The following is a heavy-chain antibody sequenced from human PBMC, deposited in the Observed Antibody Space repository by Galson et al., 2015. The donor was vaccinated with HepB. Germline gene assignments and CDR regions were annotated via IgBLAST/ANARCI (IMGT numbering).Heavy chain of an antibody. V-gene: IGHV3-23*01. CDR1: GFIFRHHA. CDR3: VKEGSWFGGDWFDP. Sequence: SLRLSCAGSGFIFRHHAMAWIRQAPGKGLEWVSGINGRGSTRSYSDAVKGRFPISRDNSKATVFLQMDNLRAEDTAVYYCVKEGSWFGGDWFDPWGQGALVTVS. D-gene: IGHD3-16*01. J-gene: IGHJ5*02. CDR2: INGRGSTR.